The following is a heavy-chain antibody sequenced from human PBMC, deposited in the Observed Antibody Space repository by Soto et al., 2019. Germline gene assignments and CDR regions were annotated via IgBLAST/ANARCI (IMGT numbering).Heavy chain of an antibody. J-gene: IGHJ4*01. CDR1: GGALTNHT. Sequence: QVQLVHSGAEVKKPGSSVKVSCRASGGALTNHTISWVRQAPEQGLEWMGRIIPVLSMATYSQNFQDTVTMTADKSTNTAYMELSSLTSGDTAVYFCATSAVTTGGFDSWGQGTLVTVSS. V-gene: IGHV1-69*02. D-gene: IGHD4-17*01. CDR3: ATSAVTTGGFDS. CDR2: IIPVLSMA.